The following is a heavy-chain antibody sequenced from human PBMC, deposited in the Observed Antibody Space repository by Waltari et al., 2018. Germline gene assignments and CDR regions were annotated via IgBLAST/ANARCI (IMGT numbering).Heavy chain of an antibody. CDR2: INPNSGGT. Sequence: QVQLVQSGAEVKKPGSSVKVSCKASGGTFSSYAISWVRQAPGQGLEWMGRINPNSGGTNYAQKGQGRVTMTRDTSISAAYKELSRLGSDDTAVYYGARTAPHNRELSPFGAFDIWGQGTMVTVSS. J-gene: IGHJ3*02. CDR3: ARTAPHNRELSPFGAFDI. CDR1: GGTFSSYA. D-gene: IGHD3-16*02. V-gene: IGHV1-2*06.